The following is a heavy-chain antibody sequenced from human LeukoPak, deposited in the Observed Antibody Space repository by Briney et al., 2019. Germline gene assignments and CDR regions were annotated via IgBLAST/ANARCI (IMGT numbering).Heavy chain of an antibody. J-gene: IGHJ4*02. V-gene: IGHV3-7*01. Sequence: GGSLRLSCEASEFTFSNYWMNWVRQAPGKGLEWVASIKPDGSEKYYVDSVRGRFTISRDNAKNSLYLQMSSLRAEDTAVYYCLAGGGYWGQGTLVPVSS. CDR3: LAGGGY. D-gene: IGHD3-10*01. CDR2: IKPDGSEK. CDR1: EFTFSNYW.